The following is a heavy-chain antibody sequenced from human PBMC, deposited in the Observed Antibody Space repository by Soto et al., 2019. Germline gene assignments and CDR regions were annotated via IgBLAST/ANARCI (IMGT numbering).Heavy chain of an antibody. D-gene: IGHD2-15*01. J-gene: IGHJ6*02. CDR3: ASENCSGGSCYFILYYGMDV. CDR1: GGTFSSYA. Sequence: SVKVSCKASGGTFSSYAISWVRQAPGQGLEWMGGIIPIFGTANYAQKFQGRVTITADESTSTAYMELSSLRSEDTAVYYCASENCSGGSCYFILYYGMDVWGQGTTVTVSS. V-gene: IGHV1-69*13. CDR2: IIPIFGTA.